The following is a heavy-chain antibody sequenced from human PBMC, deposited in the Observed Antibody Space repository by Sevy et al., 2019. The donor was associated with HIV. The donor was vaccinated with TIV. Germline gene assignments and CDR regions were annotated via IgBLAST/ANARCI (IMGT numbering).Heavy chain of an antibody. Sequence: GGSLRLSCTPSGFTSGDYNLTWFRQAPGKGLEWVGFIRRKTYGGTTEYAAWVKGRITISREDSKNFAYLRMNSLKTGDIAVCYCSRTSYYYDSGSYFGMDVWGQGTTVPVSS. CDR2: IRRKTYGGTT. J-gene: IGHJ6*02. CDR1: GFTSGDYN. D-gene: IGHD3-10*01. CDR3: SRTSYYYDSGSYFGMDV. V-gene: IGHV3-49*03.